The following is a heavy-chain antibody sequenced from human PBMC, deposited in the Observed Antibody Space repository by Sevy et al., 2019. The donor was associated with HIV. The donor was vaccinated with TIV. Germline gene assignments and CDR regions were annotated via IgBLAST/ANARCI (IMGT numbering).Heavy chain of an antibody. J-gene: IGHJ4*02. CDR2: IRNKDDGYTT. Sequence: GGSLRLSCVASGFTFSDHYMEWVRQAPGKGLEWVGRIRNKDDGYTTEYAASVKGRFIISREESKNSLYVQMNSLKAEDTAVYYCATHAGIAAAGRVFDFWGQGTLVTVSS. D-gene: IGHD6-13*01. CDR1: GFTFSDHY. V-gene: IGHV3-72*01. CDR3: ATHAGIAAAGRVFDF.